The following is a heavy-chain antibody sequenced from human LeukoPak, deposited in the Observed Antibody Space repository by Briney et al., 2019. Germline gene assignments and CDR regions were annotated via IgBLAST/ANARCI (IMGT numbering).Heavy chain of an antibody. V-gene: IGHV3-66*01. CDR2: VNTGGST. CDR3: ATDSSSRPEDY. CDR1: GFTVSSKY. J-gene: IGHJ4*02. Sequence: PGGSLRLSCAASGFTVSSKYMIWVRQAPGKGLEWVSLVNTGGSTYYADSVKGRFTISRDNSKNTLYLRMNSLRAEDTAVYYCATDSSSRPEDYWGQGTRVTVSS. D-gene: IGHD6-6*01.